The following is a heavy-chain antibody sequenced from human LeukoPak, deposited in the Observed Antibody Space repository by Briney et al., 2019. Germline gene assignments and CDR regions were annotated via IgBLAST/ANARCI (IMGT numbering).Heavy chain of an antibody. D-gene: IGHD6-19*01. V-gene: IGHV1-69*05. CDR1: A. Sequence: AIXWVRQAHGQGGEWMGGIIPIFGTANYAQKFHRRVTITTDESTSTAYMELSSLRSEDTAVYYCARPGSDSSGWYYFDYWGQGTLVTVSS. CDR3: ARPGSDSSGWYYFDY. CDR2: IIPIFGTA. J-gene: IGHJ4*02.